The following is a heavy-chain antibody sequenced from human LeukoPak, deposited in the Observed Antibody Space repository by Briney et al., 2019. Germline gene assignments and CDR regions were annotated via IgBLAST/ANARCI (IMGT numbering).Heavy chain of an antibody. CDR2: IKQDGSEK. J-gene: IGHJ4*02. CDR3: ARGGWGFDY. Sequence: GGSLRLSCAASRFTFSSYWMSWVRQAPGKGLEWVANIKQDGSEKYYVDSVKGRFTISRDNAKNLLYLQMNCLRAEDTAVYYCARGGWGFDYWGQGTLVPVSS. D-gene: IGHD3-16*01. CDR1: RFTFSSYW. V-gene: IGHV3-7*01.